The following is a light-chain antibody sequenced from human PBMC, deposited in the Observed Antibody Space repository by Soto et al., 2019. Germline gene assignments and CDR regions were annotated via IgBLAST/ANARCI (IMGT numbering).Light chain of an antibody. V-gene: IGKV3-20*01. Sequence: EIVLTQSPGTLSLSPGERATLSCRASQSVSSSYLAWYQQKPGQAPRLLIYGTSSRATAIPDRFSGSGFGTAFTRTISRLEPEGFAVYYCQQYGSSSWTFGQGTKVEIK. CDR1: QSVSSSY. CDR2: GTS. J-gene: IGKJ1*01. CDR3: QQYGSSSWT.